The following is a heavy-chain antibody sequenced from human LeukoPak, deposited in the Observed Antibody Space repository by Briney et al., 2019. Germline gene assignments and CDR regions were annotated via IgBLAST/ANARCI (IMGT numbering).Heavy chain of an antibody. J-gene: IGHJ4*02. D-gene: IGHD2-2*01. CDR3: ASDSYSSIGYF. Sequence: PSETLSLTCVMYGGSFSGYYWSWVRQSPGKGLEWIGEISPHGIKYNPSLKSRVTISLDTTKDQFSLFLSSVTAADAAVYFCASDSYSSIGYFWSQGTLVTVSS. CDR1: GGSFSGYY. CDR2: ISPHGI. V-gene: IGHV4-34*01.